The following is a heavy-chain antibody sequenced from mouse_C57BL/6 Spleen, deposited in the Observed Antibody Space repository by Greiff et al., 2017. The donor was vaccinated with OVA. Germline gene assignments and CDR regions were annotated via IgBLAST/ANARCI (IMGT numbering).Heavy chain of an antibody. CDR3: ARGEGYGNYGFDY. D-gene: IGHD2-1*01. J-gene: IGHJ2*01. CDR2: IDPSDSYT. V-gene: IGHV1-69*01. Sequence: VQLQQPGAELVMPGASVKLSCKASGYTFTSYWMHWVKQRPGQGLEWIGEIDPSDSYTNYNQKFKGKSTLTVDKSSSTAYMQLSSLTSEDSAVYYCARGEGYGNYGFDYWGQGTTLTVSS. CDR1: GYTFTSYW.